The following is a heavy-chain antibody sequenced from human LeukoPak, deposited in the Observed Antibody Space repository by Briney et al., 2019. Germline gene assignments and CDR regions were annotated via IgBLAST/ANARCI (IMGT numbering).Heavy chain of an antibody. J-gene: IGHJ4*02. V-gene: IGHV3-30*03. CDR2: ISYDGSNK. CDR3: ARDFDGSGYGY. D-gene: IGHD2-15*01. Sequence: GGSLRLSCAASGFTFSSYGMHWVRQAPGKGLEWVAVISYDGSNKYYADSVKGRFTISRDNSKNTLYLQMNSLRAEDTAVYYCARDFDGSGYGYWGQGTLVTVSS. CDR1: GFTFSSYG.